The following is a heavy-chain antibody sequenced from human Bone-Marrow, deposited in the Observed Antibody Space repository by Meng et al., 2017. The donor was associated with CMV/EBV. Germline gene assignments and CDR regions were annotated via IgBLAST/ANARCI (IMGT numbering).Heavy chain of an antibody. D-gene: IGHD3-16*01. V-gene: IGHV3-74*01. CDR2: INSEGTSR. CDR3: ARESYTDAFDI. Sequence: GGSLRLSCAASGFTFSNYWMHWVRQAPGKGLVWVSRINSEGTSRSYAGSVKGRLTTSRDNAKNTLYLQMSILRVDDTAIYYCARESYTDAFDIWGQGIMVNV. J-gene: IGHJ3*02. CDR1: GFTFSNYW.